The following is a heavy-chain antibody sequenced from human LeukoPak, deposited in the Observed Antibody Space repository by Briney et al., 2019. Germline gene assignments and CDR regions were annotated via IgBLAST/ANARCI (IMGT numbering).Heavy chain of an antibody. J-gene: IGHJ4*01. CDR3: AKGYGTRGYSIDN. Sequence: GGSLRLSCTASGFTFSSHAMTWVRQAPEKGLEWVSGISGGGDNTYYADSVKGRFTISRDTSKHTVYLQMNSLRAEDTAIYYFAKGYGTRGYSIDNWGQGTLVSVSS. D-gene: IGHD3-22*01. CDR2: ISGGGDNT. CDR1: GFTFSSHA. V-gene: IGHV3-23*01.